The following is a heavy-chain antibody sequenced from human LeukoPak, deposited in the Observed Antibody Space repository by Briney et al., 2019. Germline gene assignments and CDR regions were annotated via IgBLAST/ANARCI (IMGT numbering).Heavy chain of an antibody. CDR2: ISGSGGST. D-gene: IGHD5/OR15-5a*01. J-gene: IGHJ5*02. CDR3: AKRSTLSPNWFAP. CDR1: GFTFSSYA. V-gene: IGHV3-23*01. Sequence: GGSLRLSCAASGFTFSSYAMGWVRQAPGKGLEWVSAISGSGGSTYYADSVKGRFTISRDNSKNTLYLQMNSLRAEDTAVYYCAKRSTLSPNWFAPWGQRTLVTVYS.